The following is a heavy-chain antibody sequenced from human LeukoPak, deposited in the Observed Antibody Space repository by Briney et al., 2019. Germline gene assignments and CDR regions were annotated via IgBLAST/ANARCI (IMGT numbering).Heavy chain of an antibody. CDR2: INPNSGGT. D-gene: IGHD6-19*01. Sequence: GASVKVSCKASGYTFTGYYMHWVRQAPGQGLEWMGWINPNSGGTNYAQKFQGRVTMTRDTSISAAYMELSRLRSDDTAVYYCARVYSSGWPIDYWGQGTLVTVSS. V-gene: IGHV1-2*02. CDR3: ARVYSSGWPIDY. J-gene: IGHJ4*02. CDR1: GYTFTGYY.